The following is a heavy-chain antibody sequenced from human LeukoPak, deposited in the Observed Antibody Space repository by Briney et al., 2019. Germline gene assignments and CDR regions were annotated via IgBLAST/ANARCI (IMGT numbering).Heavy chain of an antibody. J-gene: IGHJ4*02. Sequence: ASVKVSCKASGYTFTSYGISWVRQAPGQGLEWMGWISAYNGNTNYAQKLQGRVTMTTDTSTSTAYMELRSLRSGDTAVYYCARDYCSGGSCYFDYWGQGTLVTVSS. CDR3: ARDYCSGGSCYFDY. CDR1: GYTFTSYG. D-gene: IGHD2-15*01. V-gene: IGHV1-18*01. CDR2: ISAYNGNT.